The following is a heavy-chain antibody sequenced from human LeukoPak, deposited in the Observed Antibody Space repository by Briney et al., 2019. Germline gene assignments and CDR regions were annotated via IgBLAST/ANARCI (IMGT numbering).Heavy chain of an antibody. V-gene: IGHV1-18*04. CDR1: GYTFTMNG. D-gene: IGHD6-19*01. CDR3: AREGWGAYSSGPYYSDY. CDR2: INGYNGNT. Sequence: ASVKVSCKSSGYTFTMNGISWVRQAPGQGLEWMGWINGYNGNTKYAQKLQGRVTMTTDTSTTTAYMELRRLRSGDTAVYYCAREGWGAYSSGPYYSDYWGQGTLITVSS. J-gene: IGHJ4*02.